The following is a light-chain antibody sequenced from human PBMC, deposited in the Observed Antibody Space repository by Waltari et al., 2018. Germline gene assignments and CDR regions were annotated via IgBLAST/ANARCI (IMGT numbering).Light chain of an antibody. CDR1: SSDVGAYNF. CDR2: EVS. Sequence: QSALTQPPSASGSPGQSVTISCTGTSSDVGAYNFVSWYQQHPGKAPKRLIYEVSKRPSGVPDRFSGSKSGNTASLTVSGLQSEDEADYYCCSYAGSNNLFGGGTKLTVL. CDR3: CSYAGSNNL. J-gene: IGLJ2*01. V-gene: IGLV2-8*01.